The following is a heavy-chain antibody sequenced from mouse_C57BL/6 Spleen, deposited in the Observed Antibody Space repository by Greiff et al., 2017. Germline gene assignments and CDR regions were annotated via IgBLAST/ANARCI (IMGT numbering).Heavy chain of an antibody. CDR2: IYPSDSET. CDR3: ERRDCGSSYVDWYFGV. Sequence: QVQLQQPGAELVRPGSSVKLSCKASGYTFTSYWMDWVKQRPGQGLEWIGNIYPSDSETHYNQKFKDKATLTVDKSSSTAYMQLSSLTSEDSAVYYCERRDCGSSYVDWYFGVWGTGATVTVS. V-gene: IGHV1-61*01. CDR1: GYTFTSYW. D-gene: IGHD1-1*01. J-gene: IGHJ1*03.